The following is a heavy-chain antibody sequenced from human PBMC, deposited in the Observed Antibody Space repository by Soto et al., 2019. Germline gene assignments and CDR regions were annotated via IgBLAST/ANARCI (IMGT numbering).Heavy chain of an antibody. D-gene: IGHD2-8*01. CDR1: GFTFSSYD. Sequence: GGSLRLSCGASGFTFSSYDMHWVRQATGKGLEWVSAIGTAGDTYYPGSVKGRFTISRENAKNSLYLQMNSLRAGDTAVYYCAREPNGYGMDVWGQGTTVTVSS. V-gene: IGHV3-13*04. CDR2: IGTAGDT. J-gene: IGHJ6*02. CDR3: AREPNGYGMDV.